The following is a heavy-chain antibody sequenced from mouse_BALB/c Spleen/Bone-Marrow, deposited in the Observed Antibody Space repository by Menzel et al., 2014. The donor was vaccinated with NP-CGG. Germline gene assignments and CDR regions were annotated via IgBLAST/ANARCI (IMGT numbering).Heavy chain of an antibody. CDR1: GFAFSSYD. V-gene: IGHV5-12-1*01. CDR3: AREVLRDYFDY. Sequence: DVHLVESGGGLVKPGGSLKLSCAASGFAFSSYDMSWVRQTPEKRLEWVAYISSGGGSTYYPDTVKGRFTISRGNAKNTLYLQMSSLKSEDTAMYYCAREVLRDYFDYWGQGTTLTVSS. J-gene: IGHJ2*01. CDR2: ISSGGGST. D-gene: IGHD1-1*01.